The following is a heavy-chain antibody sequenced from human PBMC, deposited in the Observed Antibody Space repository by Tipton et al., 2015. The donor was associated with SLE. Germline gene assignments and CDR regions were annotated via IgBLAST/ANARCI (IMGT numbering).Heavy chain of an antibody. Sequence: TLSLTCTVYGESLSGHYWIWIRQPPGKGLEWIGDINHSGRIDYNPSLMSRVTISEATSTNQFSLTLTSVTAADTAVYYCARTNRGGATFFDYWGQGTLVTVSS. J-gene: IGHJ4*02. CDR1: GESLSGHY. D-gene: IGHD7-27*01. CDR2: INHSGRI. CDR3: ARTNRGGATFFDY. V-gene: IGHV4-34*01.